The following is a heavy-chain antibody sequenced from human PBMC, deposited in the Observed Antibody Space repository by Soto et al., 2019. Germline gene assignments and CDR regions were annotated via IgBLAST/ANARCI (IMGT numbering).Heavy chain of an antibody. CDR1: GGSISSGDHY. Sequence: SQTLSLTCTVSGGSISSGDHYWSWLRQPPGKGLEWTGYIHYSGSTYYNPSLKSRITISVATTQNQFSLKLSSVTAPHTAVYYCAGSGLGEPTFRYFDYWGQGNPVTVPS. V-gene: IGHV4-30-4*01. D-gene: IGHD3-16*01. J-gene: IGHJ4*02. CDR3: AGSGLGEPTFRYFDY. CDR2: IHYSGST.